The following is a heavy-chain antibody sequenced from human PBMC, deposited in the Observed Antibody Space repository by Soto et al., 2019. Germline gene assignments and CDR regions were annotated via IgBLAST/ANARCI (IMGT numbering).Heavy chain of an antibody. J-gene: IGHJ5*02. V-gene: IGHV4-34*01. CDR2: INHSGST. CDR1: GGSFSVYY. D-gene: IGHD2-2*01. Sequence: SETLSLTCAVYGGSFSVYYWSWIRQPPGKGLEWIGEINHSGSTNYNPSLKSRVTISVDTSKNQFSLKLSSVTAADTAVYYCAKSSKGRWFDPWGQGTLVTVSS. CDR3: AKSSKGRWFDP.